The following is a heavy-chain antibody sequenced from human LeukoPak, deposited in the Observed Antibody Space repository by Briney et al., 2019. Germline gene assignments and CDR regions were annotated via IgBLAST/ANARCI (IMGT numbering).Heavy chain of an antibody. CDR1: GYTFTFSY. V-gene: IGHV1-2*02. J-gene: IGHJ1*01. D-gene: IGHD3-16*01. Sequence: ASVKVSCKASGYTFTFSYMHWVRHAPGQRLEWMGWINPNSDGTKNAKNFHGRISITSDTSIRTAYMELSGLTSHDAAVYYCVRALGGGNDNWGQGTLVTVSS. CDR3: VRALGGGNDN. CDR2: INPNSDGT.